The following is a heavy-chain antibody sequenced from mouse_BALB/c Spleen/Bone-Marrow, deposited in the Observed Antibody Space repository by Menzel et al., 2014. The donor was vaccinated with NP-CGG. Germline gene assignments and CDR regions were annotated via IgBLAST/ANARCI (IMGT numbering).Heavy chain of an antibody. J-gene: IGHJ2*01. CDR1: GYTFTSCY. CDR2: IYPGDGST. D-gene: IGHD2-1*01. Sequence: QVQLQQSGHELVKPGASVKMSCKASGYTFTSCYIHWVKQSPGQGLEWIGWIYPGDGSTEYNEKFKGKTTLTADKSSSTAYMLLSSLTSEDSAIYFCARPDGNYESYFDYWGQGTTLTVSS. CDR3: ARPDGNYESYFDY. V-gene: IGHV1S56*01.